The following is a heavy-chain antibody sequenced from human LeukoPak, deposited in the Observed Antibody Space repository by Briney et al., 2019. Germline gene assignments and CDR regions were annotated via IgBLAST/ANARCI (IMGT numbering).Heavy chain of an antibody. CDR1: GFTFSHYW. J-gene: IGHJ4*02. Sequence: GGSLRLSCAASGFTFSHYWMTWVRQAPGKGLEWVAQINQDGSEEYYMDSVKTRFTISRDNAKNSVFLQMNSLRAEDTAVYYCVRDGGVSGYDLLDYWGQGTLVTVSS. V-gene: IGHV3-7*01. CDR3: VRDGGVSGYDLLDY. CDR2: INQDGSEE. D-gene: IGHD5-12*01.